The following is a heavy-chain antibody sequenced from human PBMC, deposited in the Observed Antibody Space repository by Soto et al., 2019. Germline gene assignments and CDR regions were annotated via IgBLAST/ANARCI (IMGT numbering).Heavy chain of an antibody. D-gene: IGHD3-10*01. V-gene: IGHV4-31*03. Sequence: PSETLSLTCTVSGGSINSGGYYWSWIRLHPGKGLEWIGSIYDRATTYCNPSLKSRITISIHSSKNQSSLKLRPVTAADTPVYYCARGRYHYAPWGQGTLVTVSS. CDR3: ARGRYHYAP. J-gene: IGHJ5*02. CDR1: GGSINSGGYY. CDR2: IYDRATT.